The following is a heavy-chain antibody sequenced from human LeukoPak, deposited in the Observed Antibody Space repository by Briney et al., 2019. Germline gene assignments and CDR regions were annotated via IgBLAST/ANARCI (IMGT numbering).Heavy chain of an antibody. V-gene: IGHV3-7*03. J-gene: IGHJ3*01. D-gene: IGHD6-6*01. CDR2: INSDGSEG. CDR3: ARSSYSSSSSV. Sequence: RGFLRLSCAVSGFTFSGFWMSWSRQAPGKGLEWVASINSDGSEGYYADVVKGRFTISRDNAKNSLYLQINSLGAEDTAVYYCARSSYSSSSSVWGQGTMVTVSS. CDR1: GFTFSGFW.